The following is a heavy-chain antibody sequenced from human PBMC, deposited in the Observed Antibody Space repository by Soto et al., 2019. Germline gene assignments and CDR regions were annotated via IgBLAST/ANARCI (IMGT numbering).Heavy chain of an antibody. D-gene: IGHD3-3*01. J-gene: IGHJ6*02. V-gene: IGHV5-51*01. CDR3: AKDPRRITIFGPMDV. CDR1: GYTFTDYW. CDR2: IYPGDSDT. Sequence: GESLKISCKGSGYTFTDYWIGWVRQLPGKGLEWMGIIYPGDSDTRYSPSFQGHVTITVDKSTSTAYLQWNTLRAEDTALYYCAKDPRRITIFGPMDVWGQGTTVTVSS.